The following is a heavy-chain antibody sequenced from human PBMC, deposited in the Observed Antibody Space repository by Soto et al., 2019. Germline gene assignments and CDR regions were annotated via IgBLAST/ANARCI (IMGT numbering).Heavy chain of an antibody. V-gene: IGHV3-33*01. Sequence: GGSLRLSCAASGFSFTTYGFHWVRQAPGKGLEWVAVIWYDESKKYYADSVKGRFAVSKDNSKDTLYLEMNSLRAEDTAVYYCARDGGYCSNGVCSYFDAWGQGTLVTVSS. D-gene: IGHD2-8*01. J-gene: IGHJ4*02. CDR1: GFSFTTYG. CDR2: IWYDESKK. CDR3: ARDGGYCSNGVCSYFDA.